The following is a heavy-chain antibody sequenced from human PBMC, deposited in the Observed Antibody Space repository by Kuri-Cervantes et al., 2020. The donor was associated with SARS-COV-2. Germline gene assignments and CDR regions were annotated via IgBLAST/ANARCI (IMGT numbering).Heavy chain of an antibody. CDR1: GGSFIGYY. J-gene: IGHJ6*03. CDR3: ARLVTTDYYYYYMDV. Sequence: QTLSHTCAVHGGSFIGYYWSWIRQPPGKGLEWIGEINHSGSTNYNPYLKSRVTISVDTSKNQFSLKLSSVTAADTAGYYCARLVTTDYYYYYMDVWGKGTTVTVSS. CDR2: INHSGST. D-gene: IGHD4-17*01. V-gene: IGHV4-34*01.